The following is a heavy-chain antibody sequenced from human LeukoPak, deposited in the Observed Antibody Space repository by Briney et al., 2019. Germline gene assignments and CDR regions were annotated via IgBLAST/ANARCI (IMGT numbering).Heavy chain of an antibody. CDR1: GFTFSSYA. CDR3: ARVHKFGAYYDAFDI. J-gene: IGHJ3*02. Sequence: GGSLRLSCAASGFTFSSYAMHWVRQAPGKGLEYVSAISSNGGSTYYANSVKGRFTISRDNSKNTLYLQMGSLRAEDMAVYYCARVHKFGAYYDAFDIWGQGTMVTVSS. D-gene: IGHD3-10*01. CDR2: ISSNGGST. V-gene: IGHV3-64*01.